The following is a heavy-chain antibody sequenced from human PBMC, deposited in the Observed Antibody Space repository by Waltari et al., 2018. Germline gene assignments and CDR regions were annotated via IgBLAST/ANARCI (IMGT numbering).Heavy chain of an antibody. CDR2: IYHSGTT. J-gene: IGHJ6*02. CDR3: ARDQRFLESLYPYYYALDA. V-gene: IGHV4-38-2*02. Sequence: QVQLQESGPGLVKPPETLSLTCAVSNFYISDGYYWGWIRQSPGKGLEWIGSIYHSGTTQYHPSLESRVTISVDRSRNQFSLKVTSVSAADTAVYFCARDQRFLESLYPYYYALDAWGRGITVTVSS. D-gene: IGHD3-3*01. CDR1: NFYISDGYY.